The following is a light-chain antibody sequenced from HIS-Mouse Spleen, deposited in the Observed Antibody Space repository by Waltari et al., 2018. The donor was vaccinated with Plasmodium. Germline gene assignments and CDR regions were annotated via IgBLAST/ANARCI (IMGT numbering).Light chain of an antibody. J-gene: IGLJ2*01. CDR2: DVS. CDR3: CSDAGSYTWV. CDR1: SSDVGGYNY. Sequence: QSALTQPRPVSGSPGQSVTIPCTGTSSDVGGYNYVSCYQQHPGQAPKLKIYDVSKRPSGVPDRVSGSKSGNTASLTISGLQAEDDADYYCCSDAGSYTWVFGGGTKLTVL. V-gene: IGLV2-11*01.